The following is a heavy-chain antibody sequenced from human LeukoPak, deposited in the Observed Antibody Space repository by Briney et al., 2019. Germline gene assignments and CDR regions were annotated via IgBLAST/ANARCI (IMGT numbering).Heavy chain of an antibody. Sequence: SETLSLTCTVSGGSISSYYWSWIRQPPGKGLEWIGYIYYSGSTNYNPSLKSRVTISVDTSKNQFSLKLSSVTAADTAVYYCAREERPRRYYYDSSGYYPDYWGQGTLVTVSS. V-gene: IGHV4-59*12. CDR3: AREERPRRYYYDSSGYYPDY. D-gene: IGHD3-22*01. CDR1: GGSISSYY. CDR2: IYYSGST. J-gene: IGHJ4*02.